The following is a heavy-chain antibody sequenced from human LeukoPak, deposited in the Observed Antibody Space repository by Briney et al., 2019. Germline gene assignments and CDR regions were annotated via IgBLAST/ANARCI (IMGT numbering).Heavy chain of an antibody. J-gene: IGHJ4*02. Sequence: GGSLRLSCAASGFTFSSYWMRWVRQAPGKGLEWVANIKQDGSEKYYVDSVKGRLTISRDNAKNSLSLQMNSLRAEDTAVYYCAREGFDYFDYWGQGTLVTVSS. CDR2: IKQDGSEK. CDR1: GFTFSSYW. CDR3: AREGFDYFDY. V-gene: IGHV3-7*01.